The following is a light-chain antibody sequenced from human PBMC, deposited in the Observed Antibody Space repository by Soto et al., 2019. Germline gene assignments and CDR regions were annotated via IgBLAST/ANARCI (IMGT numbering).Light chain of an antibody. CDR3: SSYASGGTYV. CDR1: SSDVGGYNS. V-gene: IGLV2-14*01. Sequence: QSVLTQPASVSGSPGQSIAISCTGTSSDVGGYNSVSWYQQHPCKAPKLMIYDVTNRPSGVFNRFSGSKSGNTASLTISGLQAEDEADYYCSSYASGGTYVFGTGTKVTVL. CDR2: DVT. J-gene: IGLJ1*01.